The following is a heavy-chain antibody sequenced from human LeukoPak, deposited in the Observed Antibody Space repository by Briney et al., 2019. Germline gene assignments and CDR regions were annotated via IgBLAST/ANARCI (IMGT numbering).Heavy chain of an antibody. CDR1: GYTFTGFY. CDR3: AREEVSVISDTCCSGLGY. V-gene: IGHV1-2*02. D-gene: IGHD3-10*01. Sequence: ASVKVSCKASGYTFTGFYLHWVRQAPGQGLEWTGWINPKSGGTNYAQKFQGRVTMTRDTSINTAYMELSSLRSDDTAIYYCAREEVSVISDTCCSGLGYWGQGTLVTVSS. CDR2: INPKSGGT. J-gene: IGHJ4*02.